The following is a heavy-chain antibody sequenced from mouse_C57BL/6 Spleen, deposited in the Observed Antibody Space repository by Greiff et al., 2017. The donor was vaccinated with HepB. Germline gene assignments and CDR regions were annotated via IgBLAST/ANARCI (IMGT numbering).Heavy chain of an antibody. CDR2: ISYDGSN. CDR3: ARGGSSYVPFAY. CDR1: GYSITSGYY. Sequence: EESGPGLVKPSQSLSLTCSVTGYSITSGYYWNWIRQFPGNKLEWMGYISYDGSNNYNPSLKNRISITRDTSKNQFFLKLNSVTTEDTATYYCARGGSSYVPFAYWGQGTLVTVSA. V-gene: IGHV3-6*01. D-gene: IGHD1-1*01. J-gene: IGHJ3*01.